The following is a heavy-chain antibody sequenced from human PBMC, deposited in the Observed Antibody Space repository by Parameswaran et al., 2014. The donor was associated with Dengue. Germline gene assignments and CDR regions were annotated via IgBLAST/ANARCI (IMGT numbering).Heavy chain of an antibody. Sequence: QAGGSLRLSCAASGFTFSSYGMHWVRQAPGKGLERVAVISYDGSNKYYADSVKGRFTISRDNSKNTLYLQMNSLRAEDTAVYYCAKPAVAGTNTDYWGQGTLVTVSS. J-gene: IGHJ4*02. D-gene: IGHD6-19*01. V-gene: IGHV3-30*18. CDR2: ISYDGSNK. CDR1: GFTFSSYG. CDR3: AKPAVAGTNTDY.